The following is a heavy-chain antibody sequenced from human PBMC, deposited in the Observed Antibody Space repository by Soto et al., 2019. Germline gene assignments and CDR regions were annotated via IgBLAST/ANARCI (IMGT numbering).Heavy chain of an antibody. Sequence: LRLSCVASGFTFTKSAMSWVRQAPGKGLEWVSTISGSGDKSFYADSVKGRFTISRDSSKSTLSLQMNSLRDDDTAVYYCVKGVYSSGSDFFDYWGQGTPVTVSS. CDR3: VKGVYSSGSDFFDY. D-gene: IGHD6-19*01. J-gene: IGHJ4*02. CDR2: ISGSGDKS. V-gene: IGHV3-23*01. CDR1: GFTFTKSA.